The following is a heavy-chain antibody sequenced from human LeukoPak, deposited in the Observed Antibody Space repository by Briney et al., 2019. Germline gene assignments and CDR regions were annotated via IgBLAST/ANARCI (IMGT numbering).Heavy chain of an antibody. CDR2: IYYSGST. V-gene: IGHV4-39*07. Sequence: SETLSLTCTVSGVSISSSSYDWGWVRQPPGKGLEWIGSIYYSGSTYYNPSLKSRFTISVDTSKNQFSLKLSSVTAADTAVYYCARTGKLELRVGNWFDPWGQGTLVTVSS. CDR1: GVSISSSSYD. D-gene: IGHD1-7*01. CDR3: ARTGKLELRVGNWFDP. J-gene: IGHJ5*02.